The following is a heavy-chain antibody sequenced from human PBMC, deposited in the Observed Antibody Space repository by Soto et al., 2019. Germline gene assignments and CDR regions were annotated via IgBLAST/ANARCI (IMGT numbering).Heavy chain of an antibody. CDR1: GYTFTSYY. J-gene: IGHJ6*03. Sequence: GASVKVSCKASGYTFTSYYVHWVRQAPGQGLEWMGIINPSGGSTSYAQKFQGRVTMTRDTSTSTVYMELSSLRSEDTAVYYCAREGGAAKHSYYYYYMDVWGKGTTVTVS. V-gene: IGHV1-46*03. CDR2: INPSGGST. D-gene: IGHD2-15*01. CDR3: AREGGAAKHSYYYYYMDV.